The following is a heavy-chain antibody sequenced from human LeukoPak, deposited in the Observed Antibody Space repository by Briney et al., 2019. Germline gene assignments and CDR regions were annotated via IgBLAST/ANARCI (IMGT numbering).Heavy chain of an antibody. D-gene: IGHD6-19*01. CDR1: GYTFTSYG. CDR3: ATAEGGWQWLVDYGMDV. J-gene: IGHJ6*02. CDR2: FDPEDGET. Sequence: GASVKVSCKASGYTFTSYGISWVRQAPGKGLEWMGGFDPEDGETIYAQKFQGRVTMTEDTSTDTAYMELSSLRSEDTAVYYCATAEGGWQWLVDYGMDVWGQGTTVTVSS. V-gene: IGHV1-24*01.